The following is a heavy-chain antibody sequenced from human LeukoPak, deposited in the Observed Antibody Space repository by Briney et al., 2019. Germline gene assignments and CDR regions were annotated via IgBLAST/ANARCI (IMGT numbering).Heavy chain of an antibody. CDR2: IYYSGST. V-gene: IGHV4-59*01. CDR1: GGSISSYY. CDR3: ASSVYLRGWFDP. D-gene: IGHD2-8*01. J-gene: IGHJ5*02. Sequence: SETLSLTCTVSGGSISSYYWSWIRQPPGKGLEWIGYIYYSGSTNYNPSLKSRVTISVDTSKNQFSLKLSSVTAADTAVYYCASSVYLRGWFDPWGQGTLVTVSS.